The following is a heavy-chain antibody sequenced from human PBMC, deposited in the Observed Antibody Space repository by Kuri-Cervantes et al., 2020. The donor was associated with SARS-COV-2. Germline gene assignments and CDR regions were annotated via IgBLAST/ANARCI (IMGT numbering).Heavy chain of an antibody. Sequence: GGSLRLSCAASGFTFSSYSMNWVRQAPGKGLEWVGFIRSKAHGGTTEYAASVKGGFTISRDDSKSIASLQMNSLKTEDTAVYYCTREDDYIDLELGFDYWGQGTLVTVSS. CDR3: TREDDYIDLELGFDY. J-gene: IGHJ4*02. D-gene: IGHD4-17*01. CDR1: GFTFSSYS. CDR2: IRSKAHGGTT. V-gene: IGHV3-49*04.